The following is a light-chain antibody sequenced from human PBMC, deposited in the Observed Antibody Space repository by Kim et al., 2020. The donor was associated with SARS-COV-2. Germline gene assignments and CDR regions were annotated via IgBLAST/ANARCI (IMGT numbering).Light chain of an antibody. V-gene: IGLV10-54*01. Sequence: SQTATLNGTGKSNKVGKEGAAWLQQHQGHPPKLLSYRNNNRPSLISERFTASRSGNTASLTITGLQPEDEADDYCSAWDSSLRAWVFGGGTQLTVL. CDR2: RNN. CDR1: SNKVGKEG. J-gene: IGLJ3*02. CDR3: SAWDSSLRAWV.